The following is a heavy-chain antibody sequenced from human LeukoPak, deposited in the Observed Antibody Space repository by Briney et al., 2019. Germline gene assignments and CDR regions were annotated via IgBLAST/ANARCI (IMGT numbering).Heavy chain of an antibody. V-gene: IGHV3-30*18. CDR2: ISYDGSNK. J-gene: IGHJ4*02. Sequence: PGGSLRLSCAASGFTFSSFGMHWVRQAPGKGLEWVAVISYDGSNKYYADSVKGRFTISRDNSKNTLYLQMNSLRAEDTAVYYCAKDRRRNGFDYWGQGTLVTVSS. CDR3: AKDRRRNGFDY. D-gene: IGHD1-1*01. CDR1: GFTFSSFG.